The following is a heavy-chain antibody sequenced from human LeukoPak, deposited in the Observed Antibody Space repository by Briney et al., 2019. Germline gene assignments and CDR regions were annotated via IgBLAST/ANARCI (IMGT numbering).Heavy chain of an antibody. D-gene: IGHD3-22*01. Sequence: GGSLTLSCAACRFTFSSYWMQWHRQAPGKGLVWVSRIKSDGSTNYADSVKGRFTISRDNAKNAVSLQMNSMRVEDAGVDYCDGDPCVIGGYYPDYFRHWGQGTLVTVSS. CDR1: RFTFSSYW. J-gene: IGHJ1*01. CDR2: IKSDGST. V-gene: IGHV3-74*01. CDR3: DGDPCVIGGYYPDYFRH.